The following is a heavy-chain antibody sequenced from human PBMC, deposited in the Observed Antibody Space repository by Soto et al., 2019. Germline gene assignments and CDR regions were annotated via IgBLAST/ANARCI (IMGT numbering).Heavy chain of an antibody. CDR2: ISYDESNK. Sequence: PGGSLRLSCAASGFTFSRYAMHWVRQAPGKGLEWLAVISYDESNKYYADSVKGRFTIYRDNSKNTLYLQMNSLRPEDTAVYYCSKDLERELVHYFDSWGQGTLVTASS. CDR3: SKDLERELVHYFDS. D-gene: IGHD1-1*01. J-gene: IGHJ4*02. CDR1: GFTFSRYA. V-gene: IGHV3-30*18.